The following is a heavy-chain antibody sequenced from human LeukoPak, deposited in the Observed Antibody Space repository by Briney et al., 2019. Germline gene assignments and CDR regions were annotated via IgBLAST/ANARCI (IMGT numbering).Heavy chain of an antibody. CDR3: ARDGHYGDYVWFDP. V-gene: IGHV4-4*07. CDR1: GGSISSYY. Sequence: PSETLSLTCTVSGGSISSYYWSWIRQPAGKGLEWIGRTYTSGSTNYNPSLKSRVTMSVDTSKNQFSLKLSSVTAADTAVYYCARDGHYGDYVWFDPWGQGTLVTVSS. CDR2: TYTSGST. D-gene: IGHD4-17*01. J-gene: IGHJ5*02.